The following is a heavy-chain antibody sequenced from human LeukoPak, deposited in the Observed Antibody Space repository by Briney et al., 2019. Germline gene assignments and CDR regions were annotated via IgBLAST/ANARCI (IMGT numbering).Heavy chain of an antibody. D-gene: IGHD3-22*01. CDR2: ISYDGRNQ. CDR1: GFTFSSFG. CDR3: ARDKPPPYYYDSSGIFDY. Sequence: GGSLRLSCAASGFTFSSFGMHWVRQAPGKGLEWVAVISYDGRNQYYADSVKGRFTISRDNSKNTLYLQMNSLRAEDTAVYYCARDKPPPYYYDSSGIFDYWGQGTLVTVSS. V-gene: IGHV3-30*03. J-gene: IGHJ4*02.